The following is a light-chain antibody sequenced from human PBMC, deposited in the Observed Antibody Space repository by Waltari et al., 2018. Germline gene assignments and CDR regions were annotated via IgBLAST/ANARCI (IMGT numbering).Light chain of an antibody. J-gene: IGLJ2*01. CDR3: SSYTSSSTS. CDR2: DVS. CDR1: SSDVGGYNY. Sequence: QSALTQPVSVSGSPGQSITISCTGTSSDVGGYNYVSWYQQHPGKAPKLMIYDVSKRPSGVSNRFSGSKSGNTASLTISGLQAEDEADYYCSSYTSSSTSFGGGTKLTVL. V-gene: IGLV2-14*01.